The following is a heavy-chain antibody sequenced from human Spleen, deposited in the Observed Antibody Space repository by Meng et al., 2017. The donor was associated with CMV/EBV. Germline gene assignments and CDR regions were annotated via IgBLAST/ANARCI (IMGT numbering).Heavy chain of an antibody. CDR1: SVSIGSYY. V-gene: IGHV4-61*01. Sequence: SVSIGSYYWSWIRQPPGTGLEWIGYLYYSGSTNYNPSLKSRVTISVDTSKNQFSLKMSSVTAADTAVYYCARDRSDFWSGYSHYFAYWGQGTLVTVSS. J-gene: IGHJ4*02. D-gene: IGHD3-3*01. CDR3: ARDRSDFWSGYSHYFAY. CDR2: LYYSGST.